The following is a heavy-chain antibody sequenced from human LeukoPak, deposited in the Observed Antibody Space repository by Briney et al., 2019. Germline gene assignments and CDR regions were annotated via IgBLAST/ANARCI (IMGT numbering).Heavy chain of an antibody. CDR3: ARGYSSSWLDY. CDR1: GYTFTAFY. J-gene: IGHJ4*02. CDR2: INPNSGGT. D-gene: IGHD6-13*01. Sequence: GASVKVSCKASGYTFTAFYMHWVRQAPGQGLEWMGRINPNSGGTKYARKFQGRVTMTTDTSINTAYLELSRLRSDDTAVYYCARGYSSSWLDYWGQGTLVTVSS. V-gene: IGHV1-2*06.